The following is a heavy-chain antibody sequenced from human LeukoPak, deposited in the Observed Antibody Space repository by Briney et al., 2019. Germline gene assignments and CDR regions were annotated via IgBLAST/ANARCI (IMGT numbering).Heavy chain of an antibody. V-gene: IGHV3-15*07. CDR2: VKNRGDGRTT. CDR3: TTEYFGGFEC. D-gene: IGHD2-21*01. Sequence: GRSLSLSCVVSTFTKAWMYWVCQAPREGVEWVGLVKNRGDGRTTDYAAPVTSRFTISRDDSKITVYLQMNSLKTEDTAVYFGTTEYFGGFECWGEGTLVTVSS. CDR1: TFTKAW. J-gene: IGHJ4*02.